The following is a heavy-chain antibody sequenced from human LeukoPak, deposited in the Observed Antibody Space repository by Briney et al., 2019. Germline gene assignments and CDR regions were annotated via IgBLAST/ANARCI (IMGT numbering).Heavy chain of an antibody. J-gene: IGHJ6*03. D-gene: IGHD1-26*01. CDR2: ISGSGGST. CDR3: AKDRSGSYPGQPYYYYMDV. CDR1: GFTFSSYA. V-gene: IGHV3-23*01. Sequence: GGSLRLSCAASGFTFSSYAMSWVRQDPGKGLEWVTAISGSGGSTYYADSVKGRFTISRDNSKNTMYLQMNSLRAEDTAVYYCAKDRSGSYPGQPYYYYMDVWGKGTTVTVSS.